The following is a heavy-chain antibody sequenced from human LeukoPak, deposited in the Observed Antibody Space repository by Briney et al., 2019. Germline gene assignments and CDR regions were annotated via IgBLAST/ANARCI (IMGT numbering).Heavy chain of an antibody. CDR1: GGSISSGSYY. Sequence: SETLSLTCTVSGGSISSGSYYWAWIRQHPGKGLEWIGYIYYSGSTYYNPSLKSRVTVSEDTSKNQFSLKLTSVTAADTAVYYCARRAPSAGYFDLRGRGTLVSVSS. CDR3: ARRAPSAGYFDL. J-gene: IGHJ2*01. CDR2: IYYSGST. V-gene: IGHV4-31*03.